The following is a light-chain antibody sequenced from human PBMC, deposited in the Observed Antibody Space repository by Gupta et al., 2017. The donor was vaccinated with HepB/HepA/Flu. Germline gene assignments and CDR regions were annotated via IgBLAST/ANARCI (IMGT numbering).Light chain of an antibody. J-gene: IGLJ2*01. CDR2: DVS. Sequence: QPALNQPASVSGSPGKSLPLSVTGTSSDVGGFNYVSWYQQHPGKAPKLMIYDVSNRPSGVSNRFSGSKSGNTASLTISGLQAEDEAEYYCSSYTSSSTVVFGGGTKLTVL. CDR3: SSYTSSSTVV. CDR1: SSDVGGFNY. V-gene: IGLV2-14*01.